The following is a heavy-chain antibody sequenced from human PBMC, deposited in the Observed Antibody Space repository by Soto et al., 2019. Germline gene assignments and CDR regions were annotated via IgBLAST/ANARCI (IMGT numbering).Heavy chain of an antibody. J-gene: IGHJ4*02. V-gene: IGHV3-23*01. CDR3: ATSSQGSGYAAVDY. Sequence: EVQLLESGGGLVQPGGSLRLSCAASGFTFSSYAMSWVRQAPGKGLEWVSAISGSGGSTYYVDSVKGRFTISRDNSKNALYLQMNSLRAEDTAVYYCATSSQGSGYAAVDYWGQGSLVTVSS. D-gene: IGHD3-3*01. CDR1: GFTFSSYA. CDR2: ISGSGGST.